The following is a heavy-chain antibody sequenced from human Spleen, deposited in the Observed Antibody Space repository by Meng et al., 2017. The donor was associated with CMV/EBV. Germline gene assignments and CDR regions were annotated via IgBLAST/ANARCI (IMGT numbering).Heavy chain of an antibody. D-gene: IGHD3-3*01. Sequence: ASVKVSCKASGYTFTSYGIVWVRQAPGQGPEWMGWISGYNGNTNYAQKFQGRVTMTTDTPTSTAYMELTSLRSEDTAVYYCATGGPPIFGVVNPVNYYYYGMDVWGQGTTVTVSS. V-gene: IGHV1-18*01. CDR1: GYTFTSYG. J-gene: IGHJ6*02. CDR3: ATGGPPIFGVVNPVNYYYYGMDV. CDR2: ISGYNGNT.